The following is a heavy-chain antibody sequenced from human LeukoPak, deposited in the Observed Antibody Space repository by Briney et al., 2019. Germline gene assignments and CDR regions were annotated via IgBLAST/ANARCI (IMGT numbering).Heavy chain of an antibody. V-gene: IGHV4-59*01. Sequence: PSETLSLTCTVSGGSISSYYWSWIRQPPGKGLEWIGYIYYSGSTNYNPSLKSRVTISVDTSKNQFSLKLSSVTAADTAVYYCASCADTSCYYYYYMDVWGKGTTVTVSS. D-gene: IGHD2-2*01. J-gene: IGHJ6*03. CDR3: ASCADTSCYYYYYMDV. CDR2: IYYSGST. CDR1: GGSISSYY.